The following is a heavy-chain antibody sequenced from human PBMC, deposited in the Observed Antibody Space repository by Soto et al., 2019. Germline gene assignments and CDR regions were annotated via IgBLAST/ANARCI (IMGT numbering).Heavy chain of an antibody. CDR3: AKGGGYYDILTGYYAGDAFDI. D-gene: IGHD3-9*01. CDR2: ISGSGGST. V-gene: IGHV3-23*01. J-gene: IGHJ3*02. Sequence: GSLRLSCAASGFTFSSYAMSWVRQAPGKGLGWVSAISGSGGSTYYADSVKGRFTISRDNSKNTLYLQMNSLRAEDTAVYYCAKGGGYYDILTGYYAGDAFDIWGQGTMVTVSS. CDR1: GFTFSSYA.